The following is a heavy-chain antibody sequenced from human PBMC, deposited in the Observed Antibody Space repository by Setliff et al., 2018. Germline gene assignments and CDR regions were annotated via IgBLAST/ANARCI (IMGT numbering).Heavy chain of an antibody. D-gene: IGHD2-2*01. J-gene: IGHJ3*02. Sequence: VASVKVSCKVSGYTLTELSMHWVRQAPGKGLEWMGGFDPEDGETIYAQKFQGRVTMTEDTSTDTAYMELSSLRSEDTAVYYCARCGYQLLPSIIAAAFDNAFDIWGQGTMVTVSS. CDR1: GYTLTELS. V-gene: IGHV1-24*01. CDR2: FDPEDGET. CDR3: ARCGYQLLPSIIAAAFDNAFDI.